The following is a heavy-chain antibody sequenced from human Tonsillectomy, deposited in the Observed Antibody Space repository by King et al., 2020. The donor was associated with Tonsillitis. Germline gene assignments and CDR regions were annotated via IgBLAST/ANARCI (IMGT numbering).Heavy chain of an antibody. CDR1: GYSISSSNW. D-gene: IGHD1-26*01. V-gene: IGHV4-28*06. J-gene: IGHJ3*02. CDR3: ARTRVGATWGYALDI. Sequence: VQLQESGPGLVKPSDTLSLTCAVSGYSISSSNWWGWIRQPPGKGLEWIGYIYYSGSTNYNPSLKSRVTMSVDTSKNQSSLKLSSVTALDTAVYYCARTRVGATWGYALDIWGQGTMVTVSS. CDR2: IYYSGST.